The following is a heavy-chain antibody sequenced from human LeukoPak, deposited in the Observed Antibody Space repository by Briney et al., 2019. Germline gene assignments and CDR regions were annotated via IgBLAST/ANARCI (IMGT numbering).Heavy chain of an antibody. D-gene: IGHD6-13*01. Sequence: PGGSLRLSCAASGFTFSSYSMNRVRQAPGKGLEWVSSISSSSSYIYYADSVKGRFTISRDNAKNSLYLQMNSLRAEDTAVYYCARDSLAAAGIFDYWGQGTPVTVSS. CDR2: ISSSSSYI. V-gene: IGHV3-21*01. J-gene: IGHJ4*02. CDR3: ARDSLAAAGIFDY. CDR1: GFTFSSYS.